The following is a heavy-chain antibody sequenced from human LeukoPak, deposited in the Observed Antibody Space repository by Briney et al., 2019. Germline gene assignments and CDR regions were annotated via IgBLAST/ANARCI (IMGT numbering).Heavy chain of an antibody. J-gene: IGHJ4*02. D-gene: IGHD2-8*01. Sequence: GGSLRLSCAASGITFSNYAMSWVRQAPGKGLEWVSGISGSGGSTHYADSVKGRFTISRGNSKNTLYLQMNSLRAEDTAVCYCVRSLGLMVYAFYYFDYWGQGTLVTVSS. CDR1: GITFSNYA. CDR3: VRSLGLMVYAFYYFDY. CDR2: ISGSGGST. V-gene: IGHV3-23*01.